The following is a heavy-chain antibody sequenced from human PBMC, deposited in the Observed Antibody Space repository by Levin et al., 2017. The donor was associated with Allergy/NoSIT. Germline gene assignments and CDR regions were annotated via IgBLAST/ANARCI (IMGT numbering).Heavy chain of an antibody. V-gene: IGHV1-46*01. CDR1: GYTFTTYY. CDR3: ARDSHIVVVTDIDAFDI. J-gene: IGHJ3*02. CDR2: INPSGGTT. D-gene: IGHD2-21*02. Sequence: PVASVKVSCKASGYTFTTYYMHWVRQAPGQGLEWMGMINPSGGTTTYAQKFQGRVTMTRDTSTNTVYMELSSLRSEDTAVYYCARDSHIVVVTDIDAFDIWGQGTMVTVSS.